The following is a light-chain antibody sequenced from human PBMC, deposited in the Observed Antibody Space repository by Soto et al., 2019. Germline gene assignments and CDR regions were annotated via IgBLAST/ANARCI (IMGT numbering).Light chain of an antibody. CDR3: QSYASSLSGSV. CDR1: SSNIGAGYD. CDR2: GNS. J-gene: IGLJ2*01. Sequence: QSVLTQPPSVSGAPGQRVTISCTGSSSNIGAGYDVHWYQQLPGTAPKLLIYGNSNRPSGVPDRFSGSKSGTSASLAITGLQPEHEADYYCQSYASSLSGSVFCGGTKLTVL. V-gene: IGLV1-40*01.